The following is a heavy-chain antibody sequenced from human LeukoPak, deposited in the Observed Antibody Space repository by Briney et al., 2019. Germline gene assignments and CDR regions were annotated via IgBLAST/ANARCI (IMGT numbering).Heavy chain of an antibody. CDR2: INPNSGGT. CDR3: ARTTPMVRGVYDY. J-gene: IGHJ4*02. CDR1: GYTFTGYY. V-gene: IGHV1-2*02. D-gene: IGHD3-10*01. Sequence: GASVKVSCTASGYTFTGYYMHWVRQAPGQGLEWMGWINPNSGGTNYAQKFQGRVTMTRDTSISTAYMELSRLRSDDTAVYYCARTTPMVRGVYDYWGQGTLVTVSS.